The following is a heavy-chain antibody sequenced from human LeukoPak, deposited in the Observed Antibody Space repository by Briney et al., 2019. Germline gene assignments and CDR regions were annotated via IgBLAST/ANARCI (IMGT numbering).Heavy chain of an antibody. J-gene: IGHJ4*02. V-gene: IGHV1-2*02. Sequence: GASVKVSCKASGYTFTGYYMHWVRQAPGQGLEWMGWINPNSGGTNYAQKLQGRVTMTTDTSTSTAYMELRSLRSDDTAVYYCARDRLRFLEWLSNWGQGTLVTVSS. D-gene: IGHD3-3*01. CDR2: INPNSGGT. CDR1: GYTFTGYY. CDR3: ARDRLRFLEWLSN.